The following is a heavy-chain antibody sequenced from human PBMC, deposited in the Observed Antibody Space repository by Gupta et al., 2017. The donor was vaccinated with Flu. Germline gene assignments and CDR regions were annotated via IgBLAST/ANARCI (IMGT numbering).Heavy chain of an antibody. Sequence: KTSGYTLTNFYTHLVRQAPGQGLEWMGVISPRGDVTNYAQKFQGRLTVTRDTSTSTVCMDQSRLRSEDTAVDYCDNERSSTGMLGYWGQGTLGTVSS. J-gene: IGHJ4*02. D-gene: IGHD3-10*01. CDR3: DNERSSTGMLGY. CDR2: ISPRGDVT. CDR1: GYTLTNFY. V-gene: IGHV1-46*01.